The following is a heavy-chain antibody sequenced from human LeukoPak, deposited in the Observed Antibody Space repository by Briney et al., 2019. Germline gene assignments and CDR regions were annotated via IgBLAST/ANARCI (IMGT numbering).Heavy chain of an antibody. Sequence: GRSLRLSCAASGFTFDDYAMHWVRQAPGKGLEWVSGISWNSGSIGYADSVKGRFTISRDNAKNSLYLQMNSLRAEDTAVYYCASGLGGELDYWGQGTLVTVSS. CDR1: GFTFDDYA. V-gene: IGHV3-9*01. CDR2: ISWNSGSI. J-gene: IGHJ4*02. CDR3: ASGLGGELDY. D-gene: IGHD3-16*01.